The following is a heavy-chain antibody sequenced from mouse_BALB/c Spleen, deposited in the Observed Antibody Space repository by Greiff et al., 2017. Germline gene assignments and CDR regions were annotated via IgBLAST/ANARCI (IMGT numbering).Heavy chain of an antibody. Sequence: QVHVKQPGAELVMPGASVKMSCKASGYTFTDYWMHWVKQRPGQGLEWIGAIDTSDSYTSYNQKFKGKATLTVDESSSTAYMQLSSLTSEDSAVYYCARGHYDYPNWYFDVWGAGTTVTVSS. J-gene: IGHJ1*01. CDR3: ARGHYDYPNWYFDV. V-gene: IGHV1-69*01. CDR2: IDTSDSYT. CDR1: GYTFTDYW. D-gene: IGHD2-4*01.